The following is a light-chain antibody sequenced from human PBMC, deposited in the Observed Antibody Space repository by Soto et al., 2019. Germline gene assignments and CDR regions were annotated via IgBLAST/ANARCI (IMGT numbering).Light chain of an antibody. CDR1: QSISSY. V-gene: IGKV1-39*01. CDR3: QQCYSTHRT. Sequence: DIQMTQSPSSLSASVGDRVTITCRASQSISSYLNWYQQKPGKAPKLLIYAASSLQSGVPSRFSGSGSGTDFTLTISSLQHEDFATYSCQQCYSTHRTFGQGPKLEIK. CDR2: AAS. J-gene: IGKJ2*02.